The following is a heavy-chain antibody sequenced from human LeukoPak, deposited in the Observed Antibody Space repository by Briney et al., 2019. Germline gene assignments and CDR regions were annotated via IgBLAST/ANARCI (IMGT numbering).Heavy chain of an antibody. D-gene: IGHD3-10*01. J-gene: IGHJ4*02. CDR2: IWYDGSNK. CDR3: ARGTFGVDF. Sequence: GGSLRLSCAASGFTFSSYGMHWVRQAPGKGLEWLATIWYDGSNKYYADSVKGRFTISRDNSKKTLYFQMNTLRVEDTAVYYCARGTFGVDFWGQGTLVTVSS. CDR1: GFTFSSYG. V-gene: IGHV3-33*08.